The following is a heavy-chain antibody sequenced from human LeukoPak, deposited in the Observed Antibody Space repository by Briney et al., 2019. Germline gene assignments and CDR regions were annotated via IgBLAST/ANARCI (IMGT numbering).Heavy chain of an antibody. CDR1: GFTFSNYA. CDR3: AKDFRIGYSAHFDY. D-gene: IGHD2-21*01. CDR2: ISGGSST. V-gene: IGHV3-23*01. J-gene: IGHJ4*02. Sequence: GGSLRLSCAASGFTFSNYAMSWVRQAPGKGLEWVAAISGGSSTNHADSVKGRFTISRDNSKNTLFLQMNSLRAEDAAVYYCAKDFRIGYSAHFDYWGQGAPVTVSS.